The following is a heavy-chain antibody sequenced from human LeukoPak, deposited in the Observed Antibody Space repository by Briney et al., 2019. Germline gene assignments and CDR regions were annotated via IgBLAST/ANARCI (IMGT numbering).Heavy chain of an antibody. D-gene: IGHD3-22*01. J-gene: IGHJ4*02. CDR2: MKQDGSEK. Sequence: PGGSLRLSCAASGFTFSSYWMSWVRQGPGKGLEWVANMKQDGSEKYYVDSVKGRFTISRDNAKNSLYLQMNSLKTEDTAVYYCTTYGIDSSGYYYSDYWGQGTLVTVSS. V-gene: IGHV3-7*03. CDR1: GFTFSSYW. CDR3: TTYGIDSSGYYYSDY.